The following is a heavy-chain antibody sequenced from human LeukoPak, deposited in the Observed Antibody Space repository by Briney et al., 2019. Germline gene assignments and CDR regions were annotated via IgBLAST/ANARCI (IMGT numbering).Heavy chain of an antibody. J-gene: IGHJ4*02. CDR2: ISSSGSTI. V-gene: IGHV3-11*01. D-gene: IGHD5-24*01. CDR1: GFTFSDYY. CDR3: ARDRVATIRCPDH. Sequence: PGGSLRLSCAASGFTFSDYYMSWIRQAPGKGLEWVSYISSSGSTIYYADSVKGRFTISRDNAKNSLYLQMNSLRAEDTAVYYCARDRVATIRCPDHWGQGTLVTVSS.